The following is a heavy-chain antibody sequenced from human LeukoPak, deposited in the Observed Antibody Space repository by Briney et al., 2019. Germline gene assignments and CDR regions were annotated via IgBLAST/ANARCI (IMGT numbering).Heavy chain of an antibody. CDR3: ARGSSGSTKRYYFDS. Sequence: SETLSLTCTVSGGSISGYYWNWVRQPADRGLEWIGRLYSSGDTYYNPSLKSRLTMSVDTSKNQFSLKLRSMTTADTAVYYCARGSSGSTKRYYFDSWGQGALVTVPS. CDR1: GGSISGYY. CDR2: LYSSGDT. V-gene: IGHV4-4*07. J-gene: IGHJ4*02. D-gene: IGHD6-19*01.